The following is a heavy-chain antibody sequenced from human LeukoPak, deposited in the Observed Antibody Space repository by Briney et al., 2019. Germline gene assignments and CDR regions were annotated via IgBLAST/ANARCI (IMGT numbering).Heavy chain of an antibody. CDR1: GFTFSSYA. D-gene: IGHD3-22*01. CDR2: ISGSGGST. CDR3: AKEEYYYDSSGYYGYYFDY. J-gene: IGHJ4*02. V-gene: IGHV3-23*01. Sequence: PGGSLRLSCAASGFTFSSYAMSWVRQAPGKGLEWVSAISGSGGSTYYADSVKGRFTISRDNSKSTLYLQMNSLRAEDTAVYYCAKEEYYYDSSGYYGYYFDYWGQGTLVTVSS.